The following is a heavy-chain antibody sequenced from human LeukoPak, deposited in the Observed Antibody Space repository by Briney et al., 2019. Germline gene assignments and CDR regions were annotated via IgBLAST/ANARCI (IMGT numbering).Heavy chain of an antibody. Sequence: GGSLRLSCAASGFAFSSSWMSWVRQAPGKGLEWVANIKQDGSETYYVDSLKGRFTVSRDNAKNSVYLQMNNLRAEDTAVYYCARGAPGYCITTSCPDTYYYYYYMDVWGKGTTVTVSS. D-gene: IGHD2-2*01. CDR1: GFAFSSSW. J-gene: IGHJ6*03. V-gene: IGHV3-7*04. CDR3: ARGAPGYCITTSCPDTYYYYYYMDV. CDR2: IKQDGSET.